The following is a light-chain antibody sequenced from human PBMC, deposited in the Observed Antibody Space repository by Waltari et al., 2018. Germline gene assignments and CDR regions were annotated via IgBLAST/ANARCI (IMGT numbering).Light chain of an antibody. CDR2: WAS. Sequence: DIVMTQSPDSLAVSLGERATIHCKSSQSVLYSSNNKNYLAWYQQKPGEPPKLIIYWASTRESGVPDRFSGSGSGTDFTLTISSLQAEDVAVYYFQQYYSTRTFGQGTKVEIK. V-gene: IGKV4-1*01. CDR3: QQYYSTRT. J-gene: IGKJ1*01. CDR1: QSVLYSSNNKNY.